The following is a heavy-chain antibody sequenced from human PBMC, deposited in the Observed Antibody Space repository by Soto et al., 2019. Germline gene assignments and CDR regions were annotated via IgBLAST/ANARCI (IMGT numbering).Heavy chain of an antibody. V-gene: IGHV3-66*01. CDR1: GLNVSSNS. Sequence: EVQLVESGGGLVQPGGSLRVSCAASGLNVSSNSMNWVRQAPGRGLEWVSITYSGGSSYYADSVKGRFTISRDNSKNTLFLQMNSPRAEDTAVYYCARAGAYSSANMDVWGKGTTVTVSS. D-gene: IGHD6-25*01. J-gene: IGHJ6*03. CDR3: ARAGAYSSANMDV. CDR2: TYSGGSS.